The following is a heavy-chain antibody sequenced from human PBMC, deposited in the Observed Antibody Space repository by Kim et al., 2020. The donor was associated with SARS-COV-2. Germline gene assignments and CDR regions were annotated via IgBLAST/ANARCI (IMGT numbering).Heavy chain of an antibody. CDR3: AKSTAIFWFGKFRNDAFDM. D-gene: IGHD3-10*01. CDR1: GFSFNNYG. J-gene: IGHJ3*02. Sequence: GGSLRLSCAASGFSFNNYGMHWVRQAPGKGLEWVAVISYEGRKKSYIDSVQGRFTISRDYSKDTLYLQMNSLRPDDTAVYYCAKSTAIFWFGKFRNDAFDMWGQGTMVTVSS. CDR2: ISYEGRKK. V-gene: IGHV3-30*18.